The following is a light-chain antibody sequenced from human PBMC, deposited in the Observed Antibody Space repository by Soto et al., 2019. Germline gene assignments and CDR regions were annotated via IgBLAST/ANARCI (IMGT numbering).Light chain of an antibody. J-gene: IGKJ2*01. CDR1: QGIKND. CDR2: AAS. Sequence: AIQMTQCPSSLSTSVGDRVTITCRASQGIKNDVAWYQQKPGQAPKLLIYAASSLQTGVPPRFSGSGSGTDFTLTISSLQPEDFATYYCLQDYNYPYTFGQGTKLEIK. V-gene: IGKV1-6*01. CDR3: LQDYNYPYT.